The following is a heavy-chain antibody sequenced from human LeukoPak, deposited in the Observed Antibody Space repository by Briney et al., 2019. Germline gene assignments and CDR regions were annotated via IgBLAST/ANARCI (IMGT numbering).Heavy chain of an antibody. Sequence: TSETLSLICAVCGGSFRDYYWSWMRQPPGKGLEGIGEIHHSGSTKYNPSLKSRVNIFVDTSKNQFSLKVSSVTAADTAVYYCARGDYSSSTRCYSCWFDPWGKGTLVTVSS. D-gene: IGHD2-2*02. V-gene: IGHV4-34*01. CDR1: GGSFRDYY. CDR3: ARGDYSSSTRCYSCWFDP. J-gene: IGHJ5*02. CDR2: IHHSGST.